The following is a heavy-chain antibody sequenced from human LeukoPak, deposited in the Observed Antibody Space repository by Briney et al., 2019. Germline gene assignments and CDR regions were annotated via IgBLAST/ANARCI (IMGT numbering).Heavy chain of an antibody. Sequence: SETLSLTCNVSGASFNCYYWSWIRQPAGKGLEWIGRVYLGGSTNYNPSLKSRVMMSLDKANNQFSLRLSSVTAADTAIYYCARDHCDDAACYPFDRWGQGTLVTVSS. V-gene: IGHV4-4*07. CDR2: VYLGGST. CDR1: GASFNCYY. CDR3: ARDHCDDAACYPFDR. D-gene: IGHD2-21*01. J-gene: IGHJ4*02.